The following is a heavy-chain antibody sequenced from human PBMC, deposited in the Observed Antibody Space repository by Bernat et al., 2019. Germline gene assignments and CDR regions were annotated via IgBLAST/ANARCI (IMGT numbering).Heavy chain of an antibody. J-gene: IGHJ5*02. V-gene: IGHV4-39*01. D-gene: IGHD3-9*01. Sequence: QLQLQESGPGLVKPSETLSLTCTVSGGSISSSSYYWGWIRQPPGKGLEWIGSIYYSGSTYYNPSLKSRVTISVDTSKNQFSLKLSSVTAADTAVYYCASRNYDILPGYYVWFDPWGQGTLVTVSS. CDR1: GGSISSSSYY. CDR2: IYYSGST. CDR3: ASRNYDILPGYYVWFDP.